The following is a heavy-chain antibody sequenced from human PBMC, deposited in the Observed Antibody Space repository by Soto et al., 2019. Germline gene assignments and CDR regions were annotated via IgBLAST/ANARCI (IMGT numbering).Heavy chain of an antibody. V-gene: IGHV3-30-3*01. CDR2: ISYDGSNK. Sequence: GGSLRLSCAASGFTFSSYAMHWVRQAPGKGLEWVAVISYDGSNKYYADSVKGRFTISRDNSKNTLYLQMNSLRAEDTAVYYCARVLLYCTNGVCYKPPSGRYYYYGMDVWGQGTTVTVSS. CDR3: ARVLLYCTNGVCYKPPSGRYYYYGMDV. CDR1: GFTFSSYA. D-gene: IGHD2-8*01. J-gene: IGHJ6*02.